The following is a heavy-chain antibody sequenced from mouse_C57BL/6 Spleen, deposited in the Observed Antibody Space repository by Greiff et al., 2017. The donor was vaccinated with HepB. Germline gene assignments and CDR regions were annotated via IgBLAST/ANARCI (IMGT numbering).Heavy chain of an antibody. CDR2: ISDGGSYT. V-gene: IGHV5-4*01. Sequence: EVHLVESGGGLVKPGGSLKLSCAASGFTFSSYAMSWVRQTPEKRLEWVATISDGGSYTYYPDNVKGRFTISRDNAKNNLYLQMSQLKSEDTAMYYGARGRDWDFDVWGTGTTVTVAS. CDR3: ARGRDWDFDV. J-gene: IGHJ1*03. CDR1: GFTFSSYA.